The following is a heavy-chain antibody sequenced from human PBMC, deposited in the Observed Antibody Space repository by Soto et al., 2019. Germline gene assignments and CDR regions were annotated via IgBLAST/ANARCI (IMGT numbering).Heavy chain of an antibody. D-gene: IGHD1-1*01. CDR2: IFSNDEK. CDR1: GFSLSNARMG. V-gene: IGHV2-26*01. CDR3: ERIGANDDAFDI. Sequence: QVTLKESGPVLVKPTETLTLTCTVSGFSLSNARMGVSWIRQPPGKALEWLAHIFSNDEKSYSTSLKSRRTIPKDTPNRQVVLTIANMDPVDTATYYCERIGANDDAFDIWGQGTMVTVSS. J-gene: IGHJ3*02.